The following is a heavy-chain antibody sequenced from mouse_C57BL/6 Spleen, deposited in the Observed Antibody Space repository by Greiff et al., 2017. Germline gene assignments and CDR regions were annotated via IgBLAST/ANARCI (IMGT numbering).Heavy chain of an antibody. CDR1: GYTFTSYW. J-gene: IGHJ2*01. V-gene: IGHV1-50*01. CDR2: IDPSDSYT. CDR3: ASRGGYFDY. D-gene: IGHD1-1*02. Sequence: QVQLQQPGAELVKPGASVKLSCKASGYTFTSYWMQWVKQRPGQGLEWIGEIDPSDSYTNYNQKFKGKATLTVDTSSSTAYMQLRSLTSEDSAVYDCASRGGYFDYWGQGTTLTVSS.